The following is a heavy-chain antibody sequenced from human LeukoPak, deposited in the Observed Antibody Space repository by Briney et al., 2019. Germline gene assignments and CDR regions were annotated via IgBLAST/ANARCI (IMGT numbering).Heavy chain of an antibody. Sequence: PGGSLRLSCAASGFTVSSNYMSWVRQAPGKGLKCFSVIYSGDGGTYYADSVKGRFTISRDNSKNTLYLQMTSLRAEDTAVYYCATAFYINDVAGVDYWGQGTLVTVSS. CDR1: GFTVSSNY. CDR2: IYSGDGGT. CDR3: ATAFYINDVAGVDY. J-gene: IGHJ4*02. V-gene: IGHV3-53*01. D-gene: IGHD2/OR15-2a*01.